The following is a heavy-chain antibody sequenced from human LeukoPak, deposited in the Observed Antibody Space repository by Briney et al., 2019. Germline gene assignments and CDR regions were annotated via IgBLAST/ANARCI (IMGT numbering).Heavy chain of an antibody. CDR1: GYTFTSYY. V-gene: IGHV1-46*01. J-gene: IGHJ4*02. CDR2: IIPSGGSA. D-gene: IGHD1-26*01. Sequence: ASVKVSCKASGYTFTSYYLHWVRQAPGQRLEWMGIIIPSGGSATYAQKFEDRVTMTRDMSTSTVYLELSSLRSEDTAVYYCARAVPGTYDFDSWGQGTLVTVSS. CDR3: ARAVPGTYDFDS.